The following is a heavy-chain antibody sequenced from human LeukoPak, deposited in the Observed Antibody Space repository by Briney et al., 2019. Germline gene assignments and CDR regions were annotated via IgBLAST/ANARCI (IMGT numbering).Heavy chain of an antibody. CDR2: ISAYNGNT. V-gene: IGHV1-18*01. CDR1: GYTFTSYG. J-gene: IGHJ4*02. D-gene: IGHD3-22*01. Sequence: ASVKVSCKASGYTFTSYGISWVRQAPAQGLEWMGWISAYNGNTNYAQKLQGRVTMTTDTSTSTAYMELRSLRSDDTAVYYCARVLYYYDSSGYSFWGQRTLVTVSS. CDR3: ARVLYYYDSSGYSF.